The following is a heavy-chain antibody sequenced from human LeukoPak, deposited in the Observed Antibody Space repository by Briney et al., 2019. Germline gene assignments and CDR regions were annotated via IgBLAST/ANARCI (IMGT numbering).Heavy chain of an antibody. J-gene: IGHJ4*02. CDR3: ATLGEYYDSSGYYYN. V-gene: IGHV4-34*01. Sequence: SQTLSLTCAVYGGSFSGYYWSWIRQPPGKGLEWIGEINHSGSTNYNPSLKSRVTISVDTSKNQFSLKLTSVTAADTAVYYCATLGEYYDSSGYYYNWGQGTLVTVSS. CDR1: GGSFSGYY. D-gene: IGHD3-22*01. CDR2: INHSGST.